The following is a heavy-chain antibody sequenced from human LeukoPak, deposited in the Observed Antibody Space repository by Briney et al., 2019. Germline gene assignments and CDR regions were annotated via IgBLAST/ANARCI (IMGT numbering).Heavy chain of an antibody. CDR1: GFTFSSYS. Sequence: GGSLRLSCAASGFTFSSYSMNWVRQAPGKGLEWVSYISSSSSTIYYADSVKGRFTISRDNAKNSLYLQMNSLRAEDTAVYYCARDRGDYSPLFDYWGQGTLVTVSS. V-gene: IGHV3-48*01. J-gene: IGHJ4*02. D-gene: IGHD4-17*01. CDR3: ARDRGDYSPLFDY. CDR2: ISSSSSTI.